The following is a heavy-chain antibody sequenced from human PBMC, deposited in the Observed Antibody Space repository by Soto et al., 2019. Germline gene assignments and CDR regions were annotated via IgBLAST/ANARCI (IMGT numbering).Heavy chain of an antibody. D-gene: IGHD1-7*01. CDR3: AREGRYNWNYGDLYYFDY. CDR1: GYTFTSYG. J-gene: IGHJ4*02. Sequence: ASVKVSCKASGYTFTSYGISWVRQAPGQGLEWMGWISAYNGNTNYAQKFQGRVTITRDTSASTAYMELSSLRSEDTAVYYCAREGRYNWNYGDLYYFDYWGQGTLVTISS. CDR2: ISAYNGNT. V-gene: IGHV1-18*01.